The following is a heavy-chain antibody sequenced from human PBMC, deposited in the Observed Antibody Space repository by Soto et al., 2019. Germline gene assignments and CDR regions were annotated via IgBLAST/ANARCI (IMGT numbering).Heavy chain of an antibody. CDR1: GYSISSGYY. CDR2: IYHSGST. V-gene: IGHV4-38-2*01. Sequence: SETLSLTCAVSGYSISSGYYWDWLRQPPGKGREWIGSIYHSGSTYYNPSLKSRVPISVDRSTHQFSLRLSSVIAAETAVYYCARVGIVVVPAAISWGWFDAWGQGTLVTVSP. J-gene: IGHJ5*02. D-gene: IGHD2-2*03. CDR3: ARVGIVVVPAAISWGWFDA.